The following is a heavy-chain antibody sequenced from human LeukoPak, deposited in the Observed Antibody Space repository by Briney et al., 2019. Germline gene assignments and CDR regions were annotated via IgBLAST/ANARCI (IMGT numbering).Heavy chain of an antibody. CDR2: IYYSGST. J-gene: IGHJ5*02. CDR1: GGSISSYY. V-gene: IGHV4-59*01. CDR3: ARDVASNWSDP. Sequence: PSETLSLTCTVSGGSISSYYWSWIRQPPGKGLEWIGYIYYSGSTNYNPSLKSRVTISVDTSKNQLSLKLSSVTAADTAVYYCARDVASNWSDPWGQGTLVTVSS.